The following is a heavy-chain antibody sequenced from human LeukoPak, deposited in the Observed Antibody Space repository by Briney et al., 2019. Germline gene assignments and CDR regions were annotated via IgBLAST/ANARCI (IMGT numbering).Heavy chain of an antibody. D-gene: IGHD5-12*01. CDR3: ARDPTNTSGYYAYFDH. CDR1: GYTFSGYH. J-gene: IGHJ4*02. V-gene: IGHV1-18*04. Sequence: ASVKVSCKASGYTFSGYHIHWVRQAPGQGLEWMGWISAYNGDTHYAQNLQGRVTMTTDSSTSTAYMELRSLGSDDTAVYYCARDPTNTSGYYAYFDHWGQGTLVTVSS. CDR2: ISAYNGDT.